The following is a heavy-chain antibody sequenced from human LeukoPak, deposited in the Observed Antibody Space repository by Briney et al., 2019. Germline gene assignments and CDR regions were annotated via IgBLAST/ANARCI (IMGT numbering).Heavy chain of an antibody. Sequence: ASVKVSCKASGYTFTGYYLHWVRQAPGQGLEWMGWINPNSGGTKFAQTLQGRVTMTRDTSITTAYMELRSLKSDDTAVYYCAREDVNTGVYYYYGMDVWGQGTTVTVS. CDR1: GYTFTGYY. J-gene: IGHJ6*02. CDR2: INPNSGGT. CDR3: AREDVNTGVYYYYGMDV. D-gene: IGHD1-14*01. V-gene: IGHV1-2*02.